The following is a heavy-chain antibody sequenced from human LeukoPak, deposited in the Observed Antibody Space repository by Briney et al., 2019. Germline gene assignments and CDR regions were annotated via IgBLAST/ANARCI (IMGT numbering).Heavy chain of an antibody. D-gene: IGHD6-19*01. J-gene: IGHJ4*02. CDR2: IYSGGST. Sequence: GGSLRLSCAASGFTVSSNYMNWVRQAPGKGLEWVSVIYSGGSTYYADSAKGRFTISRDNSKNTLYLQMNTLRAEDTAVYYCARRYSSGWWIDYWGQGTLVTVSS. V-gene: IGHV3-53*01. CDR3: ARRYSSGWWIDY. CDR1: GFTVSSNY.